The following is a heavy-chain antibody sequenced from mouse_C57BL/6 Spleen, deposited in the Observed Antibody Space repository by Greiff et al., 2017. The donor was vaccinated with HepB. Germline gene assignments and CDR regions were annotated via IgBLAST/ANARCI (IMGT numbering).Heavy chain of an antibody. V-gene: IGHV5-12*01. D-gene: IGHD2-3*01. CDR3: ARRGDGARYWYFDV. CDR2: ISDGGGST. CDR1: GFTFTDYY. Sequence: EVQLQQSGAGLVQPGASLKLSCAASGFTFTDYYMYWVHQTPEKRLEWIAYISDGGGSTYYPDTVKGRTTISRDKAKNTLYLQISRLKSEDTAMYYCARRGDGARYWYFDVWGKGTTVTVSS. J-gene: IGHJ1*03.